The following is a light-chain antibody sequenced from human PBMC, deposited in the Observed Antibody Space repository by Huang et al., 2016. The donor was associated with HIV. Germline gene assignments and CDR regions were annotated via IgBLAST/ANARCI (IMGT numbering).Light chain of an antibody. CDR3: QQYDIHPLT. J-gene: IGKJ3*01. V-gene: IGKV1-8*01. Sequence: IRMNQSPSSLSASTGDRVTITCRANQDINNFLAWYQQRPGSVPKLLIYAASTLQSGVPSRFSGDGSGTDFTLTIGCLHSEDVATYYCQQYDIHPLTFGPGTRVDIK. CDR2: AAS. CDR1: QDINNF.